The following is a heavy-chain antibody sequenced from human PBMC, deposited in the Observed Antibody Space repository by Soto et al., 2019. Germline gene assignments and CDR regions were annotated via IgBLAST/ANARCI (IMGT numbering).Heavy chain of an antibody. V-gene: IGHV1-18*01. CDR3: AREYTLGYCSSTSCYHPRANDAFDI. J-gene: IGHJ3*02. CDR2: ISAYNGNT. Sequence: ASLKVSCKASGYTFTSYAMHWVRQAPGQRLEWMGWISAYNGNTNYAQKLQGRVTMTTDTSTSTAYMELRSLRSDDTAVYYCAREYTLGYCSSTSCYHPRANDAFDIWGQGTMVTVSS. D-gene: IGHD2-2*01. CDR1: GYTFTSYA.